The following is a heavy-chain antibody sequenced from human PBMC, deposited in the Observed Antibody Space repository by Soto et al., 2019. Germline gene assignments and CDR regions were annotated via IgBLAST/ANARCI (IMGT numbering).Heavy chain of an antibody. D-gene: IGHD2-2*01. V-gene: IGHV3-15*01. CDR3: TTDRQLVVPAARAYYYYYMDV. CDR2: IKSKTDGGTT. J-gene: IGHJ6*03. CDR1: EFTFSNAW. Sequence: GGSLRLSCAASEFTFSNAWMSWVRQAPGKGLEWVGRIKSKTDGGTTDYAAPVKGRFTISRDDSKNTLYLQMNSLKTEDTAVYYCTTDRQLVVPAARAYYYYYMDVWGKGTTVTVSS.